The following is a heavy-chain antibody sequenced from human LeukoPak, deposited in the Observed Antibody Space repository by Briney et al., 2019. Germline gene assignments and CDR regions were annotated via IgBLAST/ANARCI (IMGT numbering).Heavy chain of an antibody. CDR1: XGSFSSYS. CDR3: ARLKARDAFDI. J-gene: IGHJ3*02. Sequence: DPSETLSLTCTVSXGSFSSYSWNWIRQPPGRGLEWIGYIYYSGSTIYNPSLRSRVTISIDTSKNQFSLKLTSVTAADTAVYYCARLKARDAFDIWGQGTMVTVSS. CDR2: IYYSGST. V-gene: IGHV4-59*08.